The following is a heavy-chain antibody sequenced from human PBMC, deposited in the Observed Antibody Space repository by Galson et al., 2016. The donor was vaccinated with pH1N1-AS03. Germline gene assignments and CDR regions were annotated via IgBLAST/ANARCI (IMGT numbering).Heavy chain of an antibody. CDR1: GYTFASFG. Sequence: SVKVSCKASGYTFASFGVSWVRQAPGQGLDWMGWVSTYNGNTNYAQKFQGRVTMTTDTSTSTAYMELRSLRSDDTAVYYCARDPPQGSVVLVATTPRFDYWGQGTLVTVSS. CDR2: VSTYNGNT. V-gene: IGHV1-18*01. CDR3: ARDPPQGSVVLVATTPRFDY. J-gene: IGHJ4*02. D-gene: IGHD2-15*01.